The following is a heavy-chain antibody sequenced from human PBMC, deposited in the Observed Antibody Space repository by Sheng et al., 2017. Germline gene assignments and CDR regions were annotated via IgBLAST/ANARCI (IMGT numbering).Heavy chain of an antibody. CDR3: ARPGSSWYLEFLDGMDV. Sequence: ESGGGVVQPGRSLRLSCAASGFTFSSYGMHWVRQAPGKGLEWVAVIWYDGSNKYYADSVKGRFTISRDNSKNTLYLQMNSLRAEDTAVYYCARPGSSWYLEFLDGMDVWGQGTTVTVSS. V-gene: IGHV3-33*01. D-gene: IGHD6-13*01. J-gene: IGHJ6*02. CDR2: IWYDGSNK. CDR1: GFTFSSYG.